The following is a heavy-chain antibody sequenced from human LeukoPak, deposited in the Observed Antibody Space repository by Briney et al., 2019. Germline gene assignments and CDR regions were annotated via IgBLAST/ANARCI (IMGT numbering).Heavy chain of an antibody. D-gene: IGHD6-19*01. V-gene: IGHV3-23*01. J-gene: IGHJ5*02. Sequence: GGALRLSCAASGFTFSSYDMTWVRQTPGRGLEWVSSIRPSGANTYYGDSVKGRFTISRDNSKNTVYLQMNNMRVDDTAVYYCARVAGWHWFDPWGQGTLVTVSS. CDR2: IRPSGANT. CDR3: ARVAGWHWFDP. CDR1: GFTFSSYD.